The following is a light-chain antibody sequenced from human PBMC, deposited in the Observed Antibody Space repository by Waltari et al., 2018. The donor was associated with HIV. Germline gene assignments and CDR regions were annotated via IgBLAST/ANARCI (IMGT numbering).Light chain of an antibody. Sequence: EIVMTQSPATLSVSPGERATLSCRASQSVSSKVAWYQQKPGQAPRLLIYGASTRATGIPARFSGSGSGTEFTLTISSLQPEDFATYYCQQYHNLPLTFGGGTKVEIK. CDR2: GAS. J-gene: IGKJ4*01. CDR1: QSVSSK. CDR3: QQYHNLPLT. V-gene: IGKV3-15*01.